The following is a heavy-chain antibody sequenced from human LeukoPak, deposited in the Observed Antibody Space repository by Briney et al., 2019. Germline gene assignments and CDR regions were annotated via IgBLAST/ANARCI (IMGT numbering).Heavy chain of an antibody. V-gene: IGHV4-31*03. D-gene: IGHD1-14*01. Sequence: SQTLSLTCTVSGGSISSGGYYWSWIRRHPGKGLEWIGYIYYSGSTYYNPSLKSRVTISVDTSKNQFSLKLSSVTAADTAVYYCARGATGVFDYWGQGTLVTVSS. CDR3: ARGATGVFDY. CDR1: GGSISSGGYY. CDR2: IYYSGST. J-gene: IGHJ4*02.